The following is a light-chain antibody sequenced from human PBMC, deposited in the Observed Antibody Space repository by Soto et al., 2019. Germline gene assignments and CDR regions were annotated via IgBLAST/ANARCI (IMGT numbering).Light chain of an antibody. J-gene: IGLJ1*01. CDR1: SSNIGSKT. CDR3: AAWDDSLNGYV. CDR2: GSD. Sequence: QSVLTQPPSASGTPGQRVTISCSGSSSNIGSKTVNWYQQLPGTAPKLLIYGSDQRPSGVPERFSGSKSGTSASLAISGLQSEDEADYYCAAWDDSLNGYVFGTGTKVTVL. V-gene: IGLV1-44*01.